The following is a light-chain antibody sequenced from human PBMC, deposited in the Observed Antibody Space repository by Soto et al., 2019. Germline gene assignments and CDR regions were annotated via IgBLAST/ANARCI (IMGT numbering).Light chain of an antibody. J-gene: IGKJ4*01. CDR2: DAS. V-gene: IGKV3-11*01. CDR3: QQYNNWPPLT. CDR1: QSVSSY. Sequence: EIVLTQSPATLSLSPGERATLSCRASQSVSSYLAWYQQKPGQAPRLLIYDASNRATGIPARFSGSGSGTEFTLTISGLQSEDFAVYYCQQYNNWPPLTFGGGTKVDIK.